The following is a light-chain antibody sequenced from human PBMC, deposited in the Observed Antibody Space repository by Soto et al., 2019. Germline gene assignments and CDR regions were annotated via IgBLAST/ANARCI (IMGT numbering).Light chain of an antibody. CDR3: CSYAGSSTYV. J-gene: IGLJ1*01. CDR1: SSDVGTYNL. V-gene: IGLV2-23*01. CDR2: EGT. Sequence: QSVLTQPASVSGSPGQSITISCTGTSSDVGTYNLVSWYQHHPGKAPKLMIYEGTTRPSGLSHRFSGSKSGNTASLTISGLQAEDESDYYCCSYAGSSTYVFGTGTQLTVL.